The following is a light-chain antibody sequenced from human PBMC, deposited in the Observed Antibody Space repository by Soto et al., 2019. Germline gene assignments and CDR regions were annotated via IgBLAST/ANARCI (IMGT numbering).Light chain of an antibody. Sequence: DIQMTQSPSSLSASVGDRVTITCRASQGISNYLAWYQQKPGEVPKLLIYAASTLQSGVPSRFSGSGSGTDFALTISSLQPEDVATYYCQKYNSALTFGQGTRLEIK. J-gene: IGKJ5*01. V-gene: IGKV1-27*01. CDR3: QKYNSALT. CDR1: QGISNY. CDR2: AAS.